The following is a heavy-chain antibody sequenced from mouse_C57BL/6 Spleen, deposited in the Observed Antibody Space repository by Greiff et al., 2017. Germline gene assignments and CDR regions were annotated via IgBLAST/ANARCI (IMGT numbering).Heavy chain of an antibody. CDR1: EYEFPSHD. V-gene: IGHV5-2*01. J-gene: IGHJ3*01. D-gene: IGHD2-3*01. Sequence: EVKLVESGGGLVQPGESLKLSYGSNEYEFPSHDMSWVRKTPEKRLELVAAINSDGGSTYYPDTMERRFIISRDNTKKTLYLQMSSLRSEDTALYYCARQDGYYAFAYWGQGTLVTVSA. CDR2: INSDGGST. CDR3: ARQDGYYAFAY.